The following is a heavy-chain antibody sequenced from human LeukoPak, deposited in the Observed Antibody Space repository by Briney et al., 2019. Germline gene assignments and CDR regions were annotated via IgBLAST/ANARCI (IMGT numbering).Heavy chain of an antibody. CDR1: GGSISISTYY. Sequence: SETLSLTCTVSGGSISISTYYWGWIRQPPGKGLAWIGNIYYSGSTYYNPSLKSRVTISVDTSKNQFSLRLSSVTAADTAVYYCARLGTGYDSSGYSIGWFDPWGQGTLVTVSS. J-gene: IGHJ5*02. CDR3: ARLGTGYDSSGYSIGWFDP. CDR2: IYYSGST. D-gene: IGHD3-22*01. V-gene: IGHV4-39*01.